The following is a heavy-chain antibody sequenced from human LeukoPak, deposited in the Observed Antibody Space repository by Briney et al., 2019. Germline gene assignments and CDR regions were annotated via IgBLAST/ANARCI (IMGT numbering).Heavy chain of an antibody. Sequence: NPSETLSLTCAVSGDSISSNYWWSWVRQPPGKGLDWIGEIYYSGSTNYNPSLKSRVTISVDTSKNQFSLKLSSVTAADTAVYYCARASDLEYSSSHYWGQGTLVTVSS. CDR2: IYYSGST. V-gene: IGHV4-4*02. D-gene: IGHD6-6*01. CDR1: GDSISSNYW. J-gene: IGHJ4*02. CDR3: ARASDLEYSSSHY.